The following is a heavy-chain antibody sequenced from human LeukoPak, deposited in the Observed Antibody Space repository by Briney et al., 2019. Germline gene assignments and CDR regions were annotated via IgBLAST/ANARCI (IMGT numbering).Heavy chain of an antibody. V-gene: IGHV4-4*07. Sequence: SETLSLTCTVSGGSISSYYWSWIRQPAGKGLEWIGRIYTSGSTNYNPSLKSRVTMSVDTSKNQFSLKLSSVTAADTAVYYCARGPGYYDSSGYYYYFDYWGQGTLVTVSS. CDR1: GGSISSYY. CDR3: ARGPGYYDSSGYYYYFDY. J-gene: IGHJ4*02. CDR2: IYTSGST. D-gene: IGHD3-22*01.